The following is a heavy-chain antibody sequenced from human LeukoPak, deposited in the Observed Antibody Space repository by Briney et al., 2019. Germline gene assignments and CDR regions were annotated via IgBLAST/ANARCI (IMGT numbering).Heavy chain of an antibody. D-gene: IGHD2-15*01. V-gene: IGHV3-9*01. Sequence: PGGSLRLSCAASGFTFDDYAMHWVRQAPGKGLEWVSGISWNSGSIGYADSVKGRFTISRDNAKNSLYLQMNSLRAEDTALYYCAKDIGMDIVVVVAATPEYYYYGMDVWGQGTTVTVSS. J-gene: IGHJ6*02. CDR1: GFTFDDYA. CDR3: AKDIGMDIVVVVAATPEYYYYGMDV. CDR2: ISWNSGSI.